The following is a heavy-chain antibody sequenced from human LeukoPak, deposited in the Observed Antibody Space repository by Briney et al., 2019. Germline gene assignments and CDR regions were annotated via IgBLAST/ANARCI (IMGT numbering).Heavy chain of an antibody. V-gene: IGHV3-21*01. CDR3: ASGIYDGSPLDY. CDR1: GFNFNAYI. CDR2: ISTSSTYI. D-gene: IGHD3-3*01. Sequence: GGSLILSCAASGFNFNAYIMNWVRQAPGKGLEWVSSISTSSTYIYYADSVKGRFTISRDNAMKSLYVQMNSLRAEDTAVYYCASGIYDGSPLDYWGQGTLVTVSS. J-gene: IGHJ4*02.